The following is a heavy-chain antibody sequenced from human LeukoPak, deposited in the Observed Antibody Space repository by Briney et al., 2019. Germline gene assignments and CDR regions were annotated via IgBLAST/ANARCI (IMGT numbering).Heavy chain of an antibody. Sequence: SETLSLTCTVSGGSISSSSYYWGWIRQPPGKGLEWIGSIYYSGSTYYNPSLKSRVTISVDTSKNQFSLNLSSVTAADTAGYYCARENGVALYYYYYMDVWGKGTTVTVSS. V-gene: IGHV4-39*07. CDR1: GGSISSSSYY. D-gene: IGHD2-8*01. J-gene: IGHJ6*03. CDR2: IYYSGST. CDR3: ARENGVALYYYYYMDV.